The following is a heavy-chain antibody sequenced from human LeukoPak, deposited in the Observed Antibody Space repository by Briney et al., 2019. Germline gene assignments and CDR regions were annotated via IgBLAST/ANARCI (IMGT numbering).Heavy chain of an antibody. CDR2: INPSNGNR. Sequence: ASVKVSCKASGYTFTSYGINWVRQAPGQGLEWMGWINPSNGNRNYAQRLQGRVTMTTDTSTSTAYMELRSLRSDDAAVYYCARGDGSGWPNFDYWGQGTLVTVSS. CDR3: ARGDGSGWPNFDY. V-gene: IGHV1-18*01. J-gene: IGHJ4*02. D-gene: IGHD6-19*01. CDR1: GYTFTSYG.